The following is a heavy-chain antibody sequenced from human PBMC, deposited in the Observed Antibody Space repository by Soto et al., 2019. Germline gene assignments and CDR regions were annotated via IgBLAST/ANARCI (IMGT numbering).Heavy chain of an antibody. D-gene: IGHD3-22*01. J-gene: IGHJ5*02. Sequence: TLSLTCTVSGGSIRSGDYYWSWIRQPPGKGLEWIGYIYYSGSTYYNPSLKSRVTISVDTSKNQFSLKLSSVTAADTAVYYCARGYYYDSSGYYYNWFDPWGQGTLVTVSS. V-gene: IGHV4-30-4*01. CDR2: IYYSGST. CDR3: ARGYYYDSSGYYYNWFDP. CDR1: GGSIRSGDYY.